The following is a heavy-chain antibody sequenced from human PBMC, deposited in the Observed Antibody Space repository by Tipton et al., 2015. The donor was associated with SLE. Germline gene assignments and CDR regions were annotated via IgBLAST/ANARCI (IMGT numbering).Heavy chain of an antibody. CDR3: ARTFGGALLGAFDI. V-gene: IGHV4-30-4*08. CDR1: GGSISSGDYY. Sequence: TLSLTCTVSGGSISSGDYYWSWIRQPPGKGLEWIGYIYYSGSTYYNPSLKSRVTISVGTSKNQFSLKLSSVTAADTAVYYCARTFGGALLGAFDIWGQGTMVTVSS. J-gene: IGHJ3*02. D-gene: IGHD3-3*01. CDR2: IYYSGST.